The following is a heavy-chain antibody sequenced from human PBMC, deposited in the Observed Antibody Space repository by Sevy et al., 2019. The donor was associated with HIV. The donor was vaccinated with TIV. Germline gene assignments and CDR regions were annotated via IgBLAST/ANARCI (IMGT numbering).Heavy chain of an antibody. CDR3: AKALGVGMGATRGVYYYYGMDV. J-gene: IGHJ6*02. V-gene: IGHV3-30*18. CDR1: GFTFSSYG. Sequence: GGSLRLSCAASGFTFSSYGMHWVRQAPGKGLEWVAVISYDGSNKYYADSVKGRFTIYRDNSKNTLYLQMNSLRAEDRAVYYCAKALGVGMGATRGVYYYYGMDVWGQGTTVTVSS. CDR2: ISYDGSNK. D-gene: IGHD1-26*01.